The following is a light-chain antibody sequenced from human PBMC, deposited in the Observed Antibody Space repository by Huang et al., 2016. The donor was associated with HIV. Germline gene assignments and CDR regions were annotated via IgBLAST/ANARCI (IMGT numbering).Light chain of an antibody. CDR2: GAS. Sequence: EIVLTQSPATLSVSPGERATLSCRASQSISTYLAWYQHKPAQAPRLLIYGASTRARGSPARFSGSGSGTEFTLTISSLQSEDFAVYYCQQYNNWPPEVTFGPGTKVDIK. V-gene: IGKV3-15*01. J-gene: IGKJ3*01. CDR1: QSISTY. CDR3: QQYNNWPPEVT.